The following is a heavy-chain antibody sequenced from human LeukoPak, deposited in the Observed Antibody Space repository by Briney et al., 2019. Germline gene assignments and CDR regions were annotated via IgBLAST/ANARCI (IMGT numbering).Heavy chain of an antibody. CDR3: ARVSGYSSTPDAFDI. J-gene: IGHJ3*02. CDR1: GDSFSSNSAA. CDR2: TYYRSKLYN. Sequence: ASQTLSLTCAISGDSFSSNSAAWNWIRQSPSRGLEWLGRTYYRSKLYNDYAVSVKSRISINPDKSKNQFSLQLNSVTPEDTAVYYCARVSGYSSTPDAFDIWGQGTMVTVSS. V-gene: IGHV6-1*01. D-gene: IGHD5-18*01.